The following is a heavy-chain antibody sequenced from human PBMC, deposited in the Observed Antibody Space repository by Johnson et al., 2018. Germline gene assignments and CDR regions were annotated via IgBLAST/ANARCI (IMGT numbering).Heavy chain of an antibody. CDR2: INNRGGT. Sequence: QVQLQESGPGLVKPSQTXSLTCIVSGGSISSGGFYWSWIRQHPGKGLEWIGYINNRGGTYYNPPLKSRLTRSADTTKNQFSLKLSSGTAADSAMYYCARAWIPYSVSFNFDYWGRGTLVTVSS. D-gene: IGHD1-26*01. J-gene: IGHJ4*02. V-gene: IGHV4-31*03. CDR1: GGSISSGGFY. CDR3: ARAWIPYSVSFNFDY.